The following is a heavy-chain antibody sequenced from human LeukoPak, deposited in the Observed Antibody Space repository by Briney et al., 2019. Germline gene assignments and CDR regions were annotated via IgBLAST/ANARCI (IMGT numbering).Heavy chain of an antibody. CDR2: IYYSGST. V-gene: IGHV4-31*03. CDR3: ARGRDIDSFWFRY. J-gene: IGHJ4*02. D-gene: IGHD2-15*01. Sequence: PSETLSLTCTVSGGSISSGGYYWSWIRQHPGKGLEWIGYIYYSGSTYYNPSLKSRVTISVDTSKNQFSLKLSSVTAADTAVYYCARGRDIDSFWFRYWGQGTLVTVSS. CDR1: GGSISSGGYY.